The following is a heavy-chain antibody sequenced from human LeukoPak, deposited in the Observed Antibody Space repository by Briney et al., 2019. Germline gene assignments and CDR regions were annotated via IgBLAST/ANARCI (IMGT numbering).Heavy chain of an antibody. CDR3: ARAPRRDCGGNSRVRGADY. D-gene: IGHD4-23*01. Sequence: ASVKVSLKASCYNFTRYGFSWVRQAPGQGPEGMGLISAYNGNTNYAQKLQGRVTMTTDTSASTAYMELRSLRSDDTAVYYCARAPRRDCGGNSRVRGADYWGQGTLVTVSS. J-gene: IGHJ4*02. CDR2: ISAYNGNT. V-gene: IGHV1-18*01. CDR1: CYNFTRYG.